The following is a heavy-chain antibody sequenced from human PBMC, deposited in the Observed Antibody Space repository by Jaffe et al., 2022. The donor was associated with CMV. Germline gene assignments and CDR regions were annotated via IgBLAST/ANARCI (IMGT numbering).Heavy chain of an antibody. V-gene: IGHV3-9*01. D-gene: IGHD3-10*01. Sequence: EVQLVESGGGLVQPGRSLRLSCAASGFTFDDYAMNWVRQAPGKGLEWVSGISWNSGSIGYADSVKGRFTISRDNAKNSLYLQMNSLRAEDTALYYCAKDMWVSGGIDYWGQGTLVTVSS. CDR3: AKDMWVSGGIDY. CDR1: GFTFDDYA. CDR2: ISWNSGSI. J-gene: IGHJ4*02.